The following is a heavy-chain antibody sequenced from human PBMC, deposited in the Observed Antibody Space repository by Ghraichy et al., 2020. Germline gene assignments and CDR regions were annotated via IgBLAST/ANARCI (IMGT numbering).Heavy chain of an antibody. CDR2: IYYSGST. Sequence: SETLSLTCTVSGGSISSGGYYWSWIRQHPGKGLEWIGYIYYSGSTYYNPSLKSRVTISVDTSKNQFSLKLSSVTAADTAVYYCARDRRDGYNLMGIDYWGQGTLVTVSS. D-gene: IGHD5-24*01. J-gene: IGHJ4*02. CDR1: GGSISSGGYY. CDR3: ARDRRDGYNLMGIDY. V-gene: IGHV4-31*03.